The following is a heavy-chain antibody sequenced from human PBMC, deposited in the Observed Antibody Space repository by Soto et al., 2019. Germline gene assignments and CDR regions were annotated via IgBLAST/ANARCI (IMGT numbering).Heavy chain of an antibody. Sequence: SQTLSLTCVISGDSVSSSSVAWNWVRQSPSRGLEWLGRTYYRSRWYSDFAVSVRGRIVINADTSKNQFSLQLNSVTPEDTAVYFCARSEEDSDYYYYGMDVWGQGTTVTVSS. CDR2: TYYRSRWYS. V-gene: IGHV6-1*01. CDR1: GDSVSSSSVA. D-gene: IGHD2-15*01. CDR3: ARSEEDSDYYYYGMDV. J-gene: IGHJ6*02.